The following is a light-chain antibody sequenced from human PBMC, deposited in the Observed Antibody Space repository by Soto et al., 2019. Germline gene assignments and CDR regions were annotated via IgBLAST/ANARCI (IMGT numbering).Light chain of an antibody. CDR3: QQYNNWVLLT. CDR1: QSVSSN. V-gene: IGKV3-15*01. J-gene: IGKJ4*01. CDR2: GAS. Sequence: EIVMTQSPATLSVSPGERATLSCRASQSVSSNLAWYRQKPGQAPRLLIYGASTRATGIPARFSGSGSGTEFTLTISSLQSEDFAVYYCQQYNNWVLLTFGGGTKVEIK.